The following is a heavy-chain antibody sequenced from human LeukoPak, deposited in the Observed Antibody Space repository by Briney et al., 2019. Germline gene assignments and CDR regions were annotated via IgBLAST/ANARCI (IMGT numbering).Heavy chain of an antibody. CDR1: GFTFSSYW. J-gene: IGHJ6*03. CDR3: AKEGDGSGSYYYYMDV. CDR2: ISGSGGST. Sequence: GGSLRLSCAASGFTFSSYWMHWVRQAPGKGLEWVSAISGSGGSTYYADSVKGRFTISRDNSKNTLYLQMNSLRAEDTAVYYCAKEGDGSGSYYYYMDVWGKGTTVTISS. V-gene: IGHV3-23*01. D-gene: IGHD3-10*01.